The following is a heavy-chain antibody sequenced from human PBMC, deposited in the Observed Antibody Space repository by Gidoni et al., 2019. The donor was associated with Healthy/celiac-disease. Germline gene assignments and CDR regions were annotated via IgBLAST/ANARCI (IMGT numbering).Heavy chain of an antibody. J-gene: IGHJ4*02. V-gene: IGHV7-4-1*02. D-gene: IGHD3-22*01. Sequence: QVHLLQSVSELKTPGASVKVSSLASASSFTSYAMNCVRQDHGQGLEWMGWINTNTGNTTYAQGCTGRFVFSLETSVSTAYLQISSLKAEDTAVYYCEREGYYDSRGYCYWGQGTLVTVSS. CDR2: INTNTGNT. CDR3: EREGYYDSRGYCY. CDR1: ASSFTSYA.